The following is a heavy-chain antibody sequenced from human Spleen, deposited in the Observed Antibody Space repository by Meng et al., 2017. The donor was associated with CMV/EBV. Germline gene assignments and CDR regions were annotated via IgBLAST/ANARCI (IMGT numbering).Heavy chain of an antibody. J-gene: IGHJ4*02. CDR1: GFTFSSYS. V-gene: IGHV3-23*01. Sequence: GESLKISCVTSGFTFSSYSMNWVRQAPGKGLEWVSAIGAKAGGTYYADSVKGRFTISRDNAKNTLFLQMNSLRAEDTAVYYCAKYSAVGERLYYFDYWGQGTLVTVSS. CDR2: IGAKAGGT. D-gene: IGHD2-21*01. CDR3: AKYSAVGERLYYFDY.